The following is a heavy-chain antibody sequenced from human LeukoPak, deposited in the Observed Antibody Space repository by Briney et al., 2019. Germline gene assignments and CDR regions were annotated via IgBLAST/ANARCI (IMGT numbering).Heavy chain of an antibody. CDR2: IYYSGST. V-gene: IGHV4-59*01. Sequence: SETLSLTCTGSDSSISSYYWSWLRQPPGKGLEWIGYIYYSGSTNYNPSLKSRVTISVDTSKNQFSLKLSSVTAADTAVYYCARVRGTIVDYWGQGTLVTVSS. CDR1: DSSISSYY. J-gene: IGHJ4*02. D-gene: IGHD4/OR15-4a*01. CDR3: ARVRGTIVDY.